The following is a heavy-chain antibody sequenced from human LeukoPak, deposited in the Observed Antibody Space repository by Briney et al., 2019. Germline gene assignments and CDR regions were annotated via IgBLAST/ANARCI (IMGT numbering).Heavy chain of an antibody. D-gene: IGHD6-19*01. CDR2: ICYSGST. V-gene: IGHV4-39*01. J-gene: IGHJ5*02. CDR1: GGSISSSSYY. CDR3: AILSVAGTNWFDP. Sequence: SETLSLTCTVSGGSISSSSYYWGWIRQPPGKGLEWIGSICYSGSTYYNPSLKSRVTISVDTSKNQFSLKLSSVTAADTAVYYCAILSVAGTNWFDPWGRGTLVTVSS.